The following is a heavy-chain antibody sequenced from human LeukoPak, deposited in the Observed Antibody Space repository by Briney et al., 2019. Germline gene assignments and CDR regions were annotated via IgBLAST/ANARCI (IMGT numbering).Heavy chain of an antibody. V-gene: IGHV3-7*01. CDR3: ARDKGGSGPFDY. CDR2: IKQDGSEK. J-gene: IGHJ4*02. Sequence: PGGSLRLSCAASGFTFSSYWMSWVCQPPGKGLEWVANIKQDGSEKYYVASVKGRFTISRDNAKNSLYLQMNSLRAEDTAVYYCARDKGGSGPFDYWGQGTLVTVSS. CDR1: GFTFSSYW. D-gene: IGHD3-16*01.